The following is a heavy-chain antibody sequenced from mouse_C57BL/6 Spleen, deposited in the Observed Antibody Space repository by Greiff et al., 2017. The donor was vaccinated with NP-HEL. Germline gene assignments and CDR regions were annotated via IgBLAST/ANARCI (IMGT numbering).Heavy chain of an antibody. CDR1: GFTFSDYG. CDR3: APYYYGSSYGIYAMDY. V-gene: IGHV5-17*01. J-gene: IGHJ4*01. Sequence: EVQLVESGGGLVKPGGSLKLSCAASGFTFSDYGMHWVRQAPEKGLEWVAYISSGSSTIYYADTVKGRFTISRDNAKNTLFLQMTSLRSEDTAMYYCAPYYYGSSYGIYAMDYWGQGTSVTVSS. CDR2: ISSGSSTI. D-gene: IGHD1-1*01.